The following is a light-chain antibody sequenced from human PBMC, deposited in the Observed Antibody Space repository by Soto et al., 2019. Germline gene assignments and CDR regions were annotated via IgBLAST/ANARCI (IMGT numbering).Light chain of an antibody. CDR1: QSISSW. J-gene: IGKJ5*01. V-gene: IGKV1-5*01. CDR2: DAS. Sequence: DIHMTQSPSTLSGSVGDRVTITCRASQSISSWLAWYQQKPGKAPKLLIYDASSLESGVPSRFSGSGSGTEFTLTISSLQPDDFATYYCQQYNSYSPTFGQGTRLEIK. CDR3: QQYNSYSPT.